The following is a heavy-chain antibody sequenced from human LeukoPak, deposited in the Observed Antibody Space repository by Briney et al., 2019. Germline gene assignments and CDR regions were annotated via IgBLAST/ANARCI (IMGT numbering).Heavy chain of an antibody. CDR3: AKEVPMAFYFDF. D-gene: IGHD3-10*01. Sequence: GASVKVSCKASGYTFTSHHKHWVRQAPRQGLEWVGIIKDNGVTTGYAQKFQGRVTMTRDTSTSTVYMELSSLTSEDTAVYFCAKEVPMAFYFDFWGLGTLVTVSS. J-gene: IGHJ4*02. CDR2: IKDNGVTT. CDR1: GYTFTSHH. V-gene: IGHV1-46*01.